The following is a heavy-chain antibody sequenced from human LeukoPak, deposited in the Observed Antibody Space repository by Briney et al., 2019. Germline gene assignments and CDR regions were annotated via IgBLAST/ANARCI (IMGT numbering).Heavy chain of an antibody. Sequence: PGGSLRLSCAASGFNFSSYWMSWVRQAPGKGLEWVANINQDGSEKYYVDSVKGRFTISRDNAKNSLYLQMNSLRAEDTAVYYCAREGCSGGSCYHNWFDPWGQGTLVTVSS. CDR1: GFNFSSYW. D-gene: IGHD2-15*01. J-gene: IGHJ5*02. CDR2: INQDGSEK. V-gene: IGHV3-7*01. CDR3: AREGCSGGSCYHNWFDP.